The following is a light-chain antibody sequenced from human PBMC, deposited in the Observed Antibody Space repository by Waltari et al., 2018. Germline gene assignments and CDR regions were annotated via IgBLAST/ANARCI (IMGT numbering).Light chain of an antibody. V-gene: IGKV1-39*01. Sequence: DIQMTQSPSSLSASVGDRVTITCRASQSISSYLNWYHQKPGKAPKILIYSASGLQSGVPSRFSGSGYGTAFTLTISSLQPEDFATYYCQQSYSTPPYTFGQGTKLEIK. CDR2: SAS. J-gene: IGKJ2*01. CDR3: QQSYSTPPYT. CDR1: QSISSY.